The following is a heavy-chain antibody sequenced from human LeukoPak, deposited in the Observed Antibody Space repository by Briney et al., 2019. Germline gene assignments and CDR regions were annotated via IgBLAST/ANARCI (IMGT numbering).Heavy chain of an antibody. CDR1: GYTFTSYG. Sequence: GASVKVSCKASGYTFTSYGINWVRQAPRQGLEWMGCISASEGNTNTAQQLKGKVTMTTAPSTSRAYMELSSWRFEDTAVYSCPKEWNEESSSYFYYYWGQGTLVTVSS. CDR3: PKEWNEESSSYFYYY. J-gene: IGHJ4*02. CDR2: ISASEGNT. D-gene: IGHD3-22*01. V-gene: IGHV1-18*01.